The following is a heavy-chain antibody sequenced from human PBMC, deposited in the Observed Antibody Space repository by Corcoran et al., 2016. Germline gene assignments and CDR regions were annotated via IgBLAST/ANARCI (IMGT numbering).Heavy chain of an antibody. V-gene: IGHV2-70*04. Sequence: QVTLKESGPALVKPTQTLTLTCTFSGFSLSTSGMRVSWLRQPPGKALEWLARIDWDDDKFYSTSLTTRLTISKDTSKNQVVLTMTTMDPVDTATYYGARIPSSSGWYYFDYWGQGTLVTVSS. J-gene: IGHJ4*02. CDR3: ARIPSSSGWYYFDY. D-gene: IGHD6-19*01. CDR1: GFSLSTSGMR. CDR2: IDWDDDK.